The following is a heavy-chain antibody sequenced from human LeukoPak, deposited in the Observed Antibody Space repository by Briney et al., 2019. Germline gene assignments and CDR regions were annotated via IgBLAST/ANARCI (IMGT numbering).Heavy chain of an antibody. D-gene: IGHD2-2*01. J-gene: IGHJ4*02. CDR3: TRMHPYCTTTSCPRS. CDR1: GFSFSSSS. Sequence: GGSLRLSCAASGFSFSSSSMNWVRQAPGKGLEWVSSISSGGTYIYSADSVKGRFTISRDNAKNSLYLQMNSLRAEDTAVYYCTRMHPYCTTTSCPRSWGQGTLVTVSS. V-gene: IGHV3-21*01. CDR2: ISSGGTYI.